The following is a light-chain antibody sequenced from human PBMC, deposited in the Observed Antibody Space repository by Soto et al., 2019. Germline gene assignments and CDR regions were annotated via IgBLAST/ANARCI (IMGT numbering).Light chain of an antibody. V-gene: IGKV1-39*01. CDR1: QIISSY. J-gene: IGKJ5*01. CDR2: AAS. CDR3: QQSYSTPIT. Sequence: DIQMTHSPSSLSASVGDIVTITCRASQIISSYLNWYQQKPGKAPKLLIYAASSLQSGVPSRFSGSGSGTGFTLTISSLQPEDFATYYCQQSYSTPITFGQGTRLEIK.